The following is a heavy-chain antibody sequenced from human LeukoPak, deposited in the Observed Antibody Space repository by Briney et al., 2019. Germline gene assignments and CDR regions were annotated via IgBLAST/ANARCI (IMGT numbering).Heavy chain of an antibody. CDR1: GFTFSSYA. V-gene: IGHV3-23*01. Sequence: GGSLRLSCAASGFTFSSYAMSWVRQAPGKGLEWVSAISGSGGSTYYADSVKGRFTISRDNSKNTLYLQMNSLRAEDTAVYYCAKDRPEGIQLWYSYYFDYWGQGTLVTVSS. D-gene: IGHD5-18*01. CDR3: AKDRPEGIQLWYSYYFDY. CDR2: ISGSGGST. J-gene: IGHJ4*02.